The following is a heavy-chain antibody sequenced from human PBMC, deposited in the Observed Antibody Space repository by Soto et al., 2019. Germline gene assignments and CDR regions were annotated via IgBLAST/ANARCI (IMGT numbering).Heavy chain of an antibody. CDR1: GFTVSNNY. Sequence: EEQLVESGGDLVQPGGSLRLSCAASGFTVSNNYMSWVRQAPGKGLEWVSLIYSGGSTYYADSVKGRFTISRDSSKNTLHLQMNSLRAEDTAMYYCAAYSHKGYWGQGTLVTVSS. CDR3: AAYSHKGY. D-gene: IGHD3-16*01. V-gene: IGHV3-66*01. CDR2: IYSGGST. J-gene: IGHJ4*02.